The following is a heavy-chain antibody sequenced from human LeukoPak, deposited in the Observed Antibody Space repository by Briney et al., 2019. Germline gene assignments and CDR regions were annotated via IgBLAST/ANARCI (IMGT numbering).Heavy chain of an antibody. CDR1: GASISSNTYY. V-gene: IGHV4-39*01. Sequence: SETLSLTCTVSGASISSNTYYWAWVRQPPGKGLEWIGIIYYSGSTYYNPSLKSRVTISVGTSKNQFSLKVSSVTAADTAVYYCARLDRSSSWLWYFDYWGQGTLVTVSS. CDR3: ARLDRSSSWLWYFDY. CDR2: IYYSGST. D-gene: IGHD6-13*01. J-gene: IGHJ4*02.